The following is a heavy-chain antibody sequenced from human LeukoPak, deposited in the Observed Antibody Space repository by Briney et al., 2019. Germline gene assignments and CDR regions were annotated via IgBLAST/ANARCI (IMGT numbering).Heavy chain of an antibody. CDR3: ARGGILGIGADY. Sequence: SETLSLACGVYGGSVSGYYWSWIRQPPGKGLEWIGEINHSGSSNYNPSLKSRVTISVDTSKNQFSLKWRSVTAADTAVYYCARGGILGIGADYWGQGTLVTVSS. CDR2: INHSGSS. CDR1: GGSVSGYY. J-gene: IGHJ4*02. V-gene: IGHV4-34*01. D-gene: IGHD7-27*01.